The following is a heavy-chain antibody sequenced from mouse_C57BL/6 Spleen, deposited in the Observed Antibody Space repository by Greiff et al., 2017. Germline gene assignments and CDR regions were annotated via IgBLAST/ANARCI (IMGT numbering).Heavy chain of an antibody. J-gene: IGHJ2*01. D-gene: IGHD2-5*01. CDR3: ARDWSKDFDY. V-gene: IGHV3-6*01. Sequence: EVKLLESGPGLVKPSQSLSLTCSVTGYSITSGYYWNWIRQFPGNKLEWMGYISYDGSNNYNPSLKNRISITRDTSKNQFFLKLNSVTTEDTATYYCARDWSKDFDYWGQGTTLTVSS. CDR1: GYSITSGYY. CDR2: ISYDGSN.